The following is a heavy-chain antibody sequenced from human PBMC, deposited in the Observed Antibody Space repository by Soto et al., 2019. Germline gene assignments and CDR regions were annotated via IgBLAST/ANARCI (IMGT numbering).Heavy chain of an antibody. D-gene: IGHD1-1*01. Sequence: ASVKVSCKAIGYSFTSHYMHWVRQAPGQGLEWMGTIYPGGVNVAYAQKFEGRVTMTRDTSASTAYMELSSLRSEDTAVYYCAAGGTRWLQSPFDYWGQGTLVTVSS. CDR1: GYSFTSHY. V-gene: IGHV1-46*03. CDR3: AAGGTRWLQSPFDY. J-gene: IGHJ4*02. CDR2: IYPGGVNV.